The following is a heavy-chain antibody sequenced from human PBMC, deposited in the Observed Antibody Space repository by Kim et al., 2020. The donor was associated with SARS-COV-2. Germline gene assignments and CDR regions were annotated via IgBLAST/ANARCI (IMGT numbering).Heavy chain of an antibody. CDR2: ISWNSDSI. D-gene: IGHD2-2*01. CDR1: GFSFDDYG. CDR3: VKGILTGAIWVSGMDV. Sequence: GGSLRLSCAASGFSFDDYGMHWVRQAPGEGLEWVSGISWNSDSIAYVDSVKGRFTISRDNAKNSLYLQMNSLRAEDTALYYCVKGILTGAIWVSGMDVWGQGTTVTVSS. V-gene: IGHV3-9*01. J-gene: IGHJ6*02.